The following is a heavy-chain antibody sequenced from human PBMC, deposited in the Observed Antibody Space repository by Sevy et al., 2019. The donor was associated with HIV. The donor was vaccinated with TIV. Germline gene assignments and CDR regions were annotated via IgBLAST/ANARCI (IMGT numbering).Heavy chain of an antibody. Sequence: GGSLRLSCAASGFSFSNFAISWVRQAPGKGLEWVSGISSTGDRTYYTDSVKGRFTISRDNSKNTLYLQMNNLRVEDTAVYYCAAHAEGRFHPFDYWGQGTLVTVSS. CDR3: AAHAEGRFHPFDY. CDR2: ISSTGDRT. D-gene: IGHD3-3*01. CDR1: GFSFSNFA. V-gene: IGHV3-23*01. J-gene: IGHJ4*02.